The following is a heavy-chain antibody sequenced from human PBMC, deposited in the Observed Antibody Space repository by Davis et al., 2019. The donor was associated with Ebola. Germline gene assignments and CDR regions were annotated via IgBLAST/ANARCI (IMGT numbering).Heavy chain of an antibody. CDR1: GYSFTSYW. CDR2: IYPGDSYT. Sequence: KVSCKGSGYSFTSYWIGWVRQMPGKGLEWMGIIYPGDSYTNYSPSFQGHVTISADKSISTAYLQWSSLKASDTAMYYCARHGMTTVVAYGMDVWGQGTTVTVSS. J-gene: IGHJ6*02. D-gene: IGHD4-23*01. CDR3: ARHGMTTVVAYGMDV. V-gene: IGHV5-51*01.